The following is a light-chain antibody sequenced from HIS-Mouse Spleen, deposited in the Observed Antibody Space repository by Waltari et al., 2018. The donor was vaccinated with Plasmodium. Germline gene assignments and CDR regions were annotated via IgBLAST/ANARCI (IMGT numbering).Light chain of an antibody. CDR1: AFPKKY. CDR2: EDS. V-gene: IGLV3-10*01. J-gene: IGLJ3*02. CDR3: YSTDSSGNHRV. Sequence: SYELTQPPSVSVSPGQTARITRSGDAFPKKYAYWYQQKSGQAPVLVSYEDSKRPAGIPERFSGSSSGTMATLTISGAQVEDEADYYCYSTDSSGNHRVFGGGTKLTVL.